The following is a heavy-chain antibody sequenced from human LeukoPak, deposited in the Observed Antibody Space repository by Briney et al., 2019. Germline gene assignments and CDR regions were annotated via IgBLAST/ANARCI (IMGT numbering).Heavy chain of an antibody. J-gene: IGHJ4*02. CDR3: ARANFLYCSSSTCLFDY. D-gene: IGHD2-2*01. CDR2: INPNDGDT. Sequence: ASVKVSCKASGYTFTDYYMHWVRQAPGQGFKWMGWINPNDGDTNYAQKFQGRVTMTRDTSISTAHMGVSRLRSDDTAVYYCARANFLYCSSSTCLFDYWGQGTLVTVSS. V-gene: IGHV1-2*02. CDR1: GYTFTDYY.